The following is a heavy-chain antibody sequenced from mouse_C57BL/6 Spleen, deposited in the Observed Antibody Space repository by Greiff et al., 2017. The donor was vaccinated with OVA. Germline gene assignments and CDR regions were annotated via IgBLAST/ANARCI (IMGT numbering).Heavy chain of an antibody. CDR3: LLSFDY. V-gene: IGHV1-69*01. Sequence: QVQLQQPGAELVMPGASVKLSCKASGYTFTSYWMHWVKQRPGQGLEWIGEIDPSDSYTNYNQKFKGKSTLTVDKSSSTAYMQLSSLTSEDSAVYYCLLSFDYWGQGTTLTVSA. D-gene: IGHD2-10*01. CDR1: GYTFTSYW. J-gene: IGHJ2*01. CDR2: IDPSDSYT.